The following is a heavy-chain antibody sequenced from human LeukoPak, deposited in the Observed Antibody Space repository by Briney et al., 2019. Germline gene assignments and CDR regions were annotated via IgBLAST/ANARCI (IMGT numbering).Heavy chain of an antibody. CDR1: GYSFTSYW. J-gene: IGHJ3*02. V-gene: IGHV5-51*01. Sequence: GESLKISCKGSGYSFTSYWIGWVRQLPGKGLEWMGIIYPGDSDTRYSPSFQGQVTISADKSISTAYLQWSSLKASDTAMYYCARPGSGGIAARADAFDIWGQGTMVAVSS. D-gene: IGHD6-6*01. CDR3: ARPGSGGIAARADAFDI. CDR2: IYPGDSDT.